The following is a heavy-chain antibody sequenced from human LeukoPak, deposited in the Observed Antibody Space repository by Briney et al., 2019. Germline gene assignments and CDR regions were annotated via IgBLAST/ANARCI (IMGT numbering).Heavy chain of an antibody. D-gene: IGHD3-3*01. Sequence: SETLSLTCTVSGGSISSYYWSWIRQPPGKGLEWIGYIHYSGSTNYNPSLKSRVTISVDTSKNQFSLKLSSVTAADTAVYYCARVSRFLARHYYYYMDVWGKGTTVTVSS. V-gene: IGHV4-59*01. CDR3: ARVSRFLARHYYYYMDV. J-gene: IGHJ6*03. CDR2: IHYSGST. CDR1: GGSISSYY.